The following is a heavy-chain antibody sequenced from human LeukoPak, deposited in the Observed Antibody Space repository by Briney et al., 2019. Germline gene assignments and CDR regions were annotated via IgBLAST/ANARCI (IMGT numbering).Heavy chain of an antibody. V-gene: IGHV4-39*07. D-gene: IGHD4-17*01. Sequence: SETLSLTCTVSGGSISSSSYYWGWIRQPPGKGLEWIGSIYYSGSTYYNPSLKSRVTISVDTSKNQFSLKLSSVTAADTAVYYCARGNDYSDPVAFDIWGQGTMVTVSS. CDR1: GGSISSSSYY. J-gene: IGHJ3*02. CDR3: ARGNDYSDPVAFDI. CDR2: IYYSGST.